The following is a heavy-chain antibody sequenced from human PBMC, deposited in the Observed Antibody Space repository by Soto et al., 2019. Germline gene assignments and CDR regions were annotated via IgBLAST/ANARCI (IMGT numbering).Heavy chain of an antibody. V-gene: IGHV4-39*01. CDR3: VSQRTSVLTQAYFDY. J-gene: IGHJ4*02. Sequence: LETLCLSCTVVGGYVSNSGYCWGWIRQSPGKGLEWIGSVYYRGRSYSKSSVKSRVTISVDTSKNQFSLNLNSVTASDTAVYFCVSQRTSVLTQAYFDYWGPGALVTVSS. CDR1: GGYVSNSGYC. CDR2: VYYRGRS. D-gene: IGHD2-8*01.